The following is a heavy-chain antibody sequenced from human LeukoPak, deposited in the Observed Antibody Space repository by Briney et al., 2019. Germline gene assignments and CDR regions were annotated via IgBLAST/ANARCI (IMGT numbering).Heavy chain of an antibody. CDR2: IRYDGSNK. J-gene: IGHJ4*02. CDR3: AKVWSGSWSYFDY. D-gene: IGHD6-13*01. Sequence: GSLRLSCAASGFTFSSYGMHWVRQAPGKGLEWVAFIRYDGSNKYYADSVKGRFTISRDNSKNTLYLQMNSLRAEDTAVYYCAKVWSGSWSYFDYWGQGTLVTVSS. V-gene: IGHV3-30*02. CDR1: GFTFSSYG.